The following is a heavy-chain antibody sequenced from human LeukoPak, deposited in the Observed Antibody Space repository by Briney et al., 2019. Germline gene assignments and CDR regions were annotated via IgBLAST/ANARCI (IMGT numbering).Heavy chain of an antibody. Sequence: ASVKVSCKASGYTFTGYYMHWVRQAPGQGLEWMGWINPNSGGTNYAQKFQGWVTMTRDTSISTAYMELSRLRSDDTAVYYCAKDGGDCSGGSCPPTWGQGTLVTVSS. CDR3: AKDGGDCSGGSCPPT. D-gene: IGHD2-15*01. V-gene: IGHV1-2*04. CDR1: GYTFTGYY. CDR2: INPNSGGT. J-gene: IGHJ4*02.